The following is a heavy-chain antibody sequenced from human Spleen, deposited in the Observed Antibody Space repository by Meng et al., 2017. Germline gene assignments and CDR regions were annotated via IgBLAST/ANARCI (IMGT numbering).Heavy chain of an antibody. CDR1: GFIFNSYA. V-gene: IGHV3-23*01. Sequence: GESLKISCTGSGFIFNSYAMGWVRQAPGKGLEWVSVIGANGGSTSYADSVKSRFTISRDNSKNTLYLQMSSLRADDTAVYYWAKGAGRIESTGKRYFDDWGLGTMVTVSS. D-gene: IGHD5/OR15-5a*01. J-gene: IGHJ4*02. CDR3: AKGAGRIESTGKRYFDD. CDR2: IGANGGST.